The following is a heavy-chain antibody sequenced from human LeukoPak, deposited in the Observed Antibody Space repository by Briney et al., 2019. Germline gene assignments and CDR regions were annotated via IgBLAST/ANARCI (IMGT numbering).Heavy chain of an antibody. Sequence: GGSLRLSCAASGFTVSSNFMNWVRQAPGRGLEWVSVIYSGGSTSYADSVKGRFTISRDNSKNTLFLQMNSLRIDDTAVYYCAREGYGSGSRTGIDYWGQGTLVTVSS. J-gene: IGHJ4*02. CDR3: AREGYGSGSRTGIDY. D-gene: IGHD5-18*01. CDR2: IYSGGST. V-gene: IGHV3-66*02. CDR1: GFTVSSNF.